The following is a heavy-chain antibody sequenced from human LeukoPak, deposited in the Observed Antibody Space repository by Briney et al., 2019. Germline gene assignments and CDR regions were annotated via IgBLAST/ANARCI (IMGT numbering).Heavy chain of an antibody. CDR2: IRSKAYGGTT. D-gene: IGHD6-13*01. J-gene: IGHJ4*02. V-gene: IGHV3-49*04. Sequence: GGSLRLSCTASGFTFGDYAMSWVRQAPGKGLEWVGFIRSKAYGGTTEYAASVKGRFTISRDDSKSIAYLQMNSLKTEDTAVYYCTRGLGYSSSWYDYWGQGTLVTVSS. CDR1: GFTFGDYA. CDR3: TRGLGYSSSWYDY.